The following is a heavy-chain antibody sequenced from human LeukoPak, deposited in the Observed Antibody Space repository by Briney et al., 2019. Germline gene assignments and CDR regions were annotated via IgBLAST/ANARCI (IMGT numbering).Heavy chain of an antibody. Sequence: GTSVKVSCKVSGYTLTELYMHWVRQAPGNGLEWMGWISAYNGNTNYAQKLQGRVTMTTDTSTSTAYMELRSLRSDDTAVYYCARTARVGATMYYFDYWGQGTLVTVSS. CDR3: ARTARVGATMYYFDY. CDR1: GYTLTELY. D-gene: IGHD1-26*01. CDR2: ISAYNGNT. V-gene: IGHV1-18*01. J-gene: IGHJ4*02.